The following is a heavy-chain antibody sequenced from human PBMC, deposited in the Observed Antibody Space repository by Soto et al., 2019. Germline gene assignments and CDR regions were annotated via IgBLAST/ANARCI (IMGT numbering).Heavy chain of an antibody. V-gene: IGHV1-18*01. Sequence: ASVKVSCKASGYTFTSYGISWVRQAPGQGLEWMGWISAYNGNTNYAQKLQGRVTMTTDTSTSTAYMELRSLRSDDTAVYYCARTSTYYYDSSGYLNNWFDPWGQGTPFTVS. CDR2: ISAYNGNT. J-gene: IGHJ5*02. CDR1: GYTFTSYG. D-gene: IGHD3-22*01. CDR3: ARTSTYYYDSSGYLNNWFDP.